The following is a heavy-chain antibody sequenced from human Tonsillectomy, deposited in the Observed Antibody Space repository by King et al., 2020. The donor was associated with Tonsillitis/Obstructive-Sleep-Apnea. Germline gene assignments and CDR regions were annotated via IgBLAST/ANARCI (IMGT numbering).Heavy chain of an antibody. CDR1: GFTFSDYY. CDR3: ARDFVVVVAATPESLNWFDP. Sequence: VQLVESGGGLVKPGGSLRLSCAASGFTFSDYYMSWIRQAPGKGLEGVSYISSSSSYTNYADSVNGRFTISRDNAKNSLYLQMNSLRAEDTAVYYCARDFVVVVAATPESLNWFDPWGQGTLVTVSS. V-gene: IGHV3-11*05. J-gene: IGHJ5*02. D-gene: IGHD2-15*01. CDR2: ISSSSSYT.